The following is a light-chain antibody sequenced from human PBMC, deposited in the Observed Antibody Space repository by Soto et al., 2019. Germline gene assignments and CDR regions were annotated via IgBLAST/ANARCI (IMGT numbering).Light chain of an antibody. CDR2: DVS. V-gene: IGLV2-14*01. CDR1: SSDVGGYNY. Sequence: QSALTQPASVSGSPGQSITISCTGTSSDVGGYNYVSWYQQHLGKAPKLMIYDVSNRPSGVSNRFSGSKSGNTASLTISGLQAEDEADYYCSSYTSRSTDVFGTGTKLTVL. CDR3: SSYTSRSTDV. J-gene: IGLJ1*01.